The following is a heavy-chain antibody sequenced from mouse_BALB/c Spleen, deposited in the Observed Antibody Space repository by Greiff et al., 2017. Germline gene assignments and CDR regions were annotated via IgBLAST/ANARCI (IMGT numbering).Heavy chain of an antibody. CDR1: GYTFTSYW. CDR3: ARWDDGYRYWYFDV. CDR2: INPSNGRT. V-gene: IGHV1S81*02. D-gene: IGHD2-3*01. J-gene: IGHJ1*01. Sequence: QVQLQQSGAELVKPGASVKLSCKASGYTFTSYWMHWVKQRPGQGLEWIGEINPSNGRTNYNEKFKSKATLTVDKSSSTAYMQLSSLTSEDSAVYYCARWDDGYRYWYFDVWGAGTTVTVSS.